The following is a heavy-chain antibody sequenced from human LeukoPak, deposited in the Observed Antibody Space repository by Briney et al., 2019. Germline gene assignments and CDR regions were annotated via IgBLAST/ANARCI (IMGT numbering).Heavy chain of an antibody. CDR2: ISNDGGGT. J-gene: IGHJ4*02. Sequence: GGSLRLSCADTGSTFRDDWMNWVRQAPGKGLEWVSSISNDGGGTFSADSVRGRFTISRDNSKNTLFLQMDSLRAEDTALYFCAKGSSGYFFDHWGQGSLVTVSS. CDR1: GSTFRDDW. D-gene: IGHD3-22*01. CDR3: AKGSSGYFFDH. V-gene: IGHV3-23*01.